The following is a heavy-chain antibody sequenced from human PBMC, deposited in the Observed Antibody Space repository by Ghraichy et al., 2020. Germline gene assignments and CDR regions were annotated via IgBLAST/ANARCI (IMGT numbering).Heavy chain of an antibody. D-gene: IGHD3-22*01. CDR2: ISYDGSNK. CDR3: ARDGGYYSVYYYYYMDV. CDR1: GFTFSSYA. J-gene: IGHJ6*03. V-gene: IGHV3-30*04. Sequence: GALRLSCAASGFTFSSYAMHWVRQAPGKGLEWVAVISYDGSNKYYADSVKGRFTISRDNSKNTLYLQMNSLRAEDTAVYYCARDGGYYSVYYYYYMDVWGKGTTVTVSS.